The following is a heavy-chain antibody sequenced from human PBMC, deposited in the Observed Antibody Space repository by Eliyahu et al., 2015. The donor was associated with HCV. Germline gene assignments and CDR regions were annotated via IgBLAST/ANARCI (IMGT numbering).Heavy chain of an antibody. CDR2: IYYSGST. CDR1: GGSISSSSYY. D-gene: IGHD3-10*01. J-gene: IGHJ6*02. V-gene: IGHV4-39*01. Sequence: QLQLQESGPGLVKPSETLSLTCTVSGGSISSSSYYWGWIRQPPGKGLEWIGSIYYSGSTYYNPSLKSRVTISVDTSKNQFSLKLSSVTAADTAVYYCARLLWFGQFRGMDVWGQGTTVTVSS. CDR3: ARLLWFGQFRGMDV.